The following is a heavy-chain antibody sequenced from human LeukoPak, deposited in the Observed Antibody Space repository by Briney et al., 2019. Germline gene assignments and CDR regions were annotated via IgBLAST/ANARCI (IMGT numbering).Heavy chain of an antibody. Sequence: SETLSLTCTVSGYSISSGYYWGWIRQPPGKGLEWIGSIYHSGSTYYNPSLKSRVTISVDTSKNQFSLKVISVTAADTAVYYCARGVGYCSGGRCPFDYWGRGTLVTVSS. J-gene: IGHJ4*01. D-gene: IGHD2-15*01. CDR2: IYHSGST. CDR3: ARGVGYCSGGRCPFDY. CDR1: GYSISSGYY. V-gene: IGHV4-38-2*02.